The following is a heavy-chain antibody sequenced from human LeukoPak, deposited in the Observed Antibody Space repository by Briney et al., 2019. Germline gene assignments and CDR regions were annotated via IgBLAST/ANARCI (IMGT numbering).Heavy chain of an antibody. CDR3: ARSDILTGTYYGMDV. D-gene: IGHD3-9*01. Sequence: GGSLRLSCAASGFTFSSYAMSWVRQAPGKGLEWVSAISGSGGSTYYADSVKGRFTISRDNSKNTLYLQMNSLRAEDTAVYYCARSDILTGTYYGMDVWGQGTTVTVSS. J-gene: IGHJ6*02. CDR2: ISGSGGST. V-gene: IGHV3-23*01. CDR1: GFTFSSYA.